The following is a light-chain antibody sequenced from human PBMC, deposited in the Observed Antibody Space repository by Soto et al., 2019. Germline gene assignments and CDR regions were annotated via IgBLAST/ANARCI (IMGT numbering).Light chain of an antibody. CDR2: DNN. V-gene: IGLV1-51*01. CDR3: GTWDSSLSAVV. J-gene: IGLJ2*01. CDR1: SSNIGNNY. Sequence: QSVLTQPPSVSAAPGQKVTICCSGSSSNIGNNYVSWYQQFPGTAPKLLIYDNNKRPSGIPDRFSGSKSGTSATLDITGLQTGDEADYYCGTWDSSLSAVVFGGGTKVTVL.